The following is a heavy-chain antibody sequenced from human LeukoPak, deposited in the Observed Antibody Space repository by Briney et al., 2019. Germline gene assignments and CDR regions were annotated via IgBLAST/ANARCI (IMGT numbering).Heavy chain of an antibody. CDR3: ARDVLLTRTGMDV. CDR2: ILPMLGTA. V-gene: IGHV1-69*16. Sequence: GASVKVSCKASGGALSDCTISWVRQAPGQGLEWMGAILPMLGTAKYAQSLQGRVTITTDDSSSTVYMELSSLRFEDTASYFCARDVLLTRTGMDVWGKGTTVTVSS. D-gene: IGHD3/OR15-3a*01. CDR1: GGALSDCT. J-gene: IGHJ6*03.